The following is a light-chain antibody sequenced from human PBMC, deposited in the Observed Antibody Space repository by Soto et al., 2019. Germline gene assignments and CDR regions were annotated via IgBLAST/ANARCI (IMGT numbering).Light chain of an antibody. J-gene: IGLJ3*02. CDR2: GNS. V-gene: IGLV1-40*01. CDR3: QTYDSSQSGRV. CDR1: SSNIGAGYG. Sequence: QSVLTQPPSVSGAPGQRVTISCTGSSSNIGAGYGVHWYQQVPGTAPKLLIYGNSNRPSGVPDRFSGSKSGTSASLAITGLQAEDEADYYCQTYDSSQSGRVFGAGTKLTVL.